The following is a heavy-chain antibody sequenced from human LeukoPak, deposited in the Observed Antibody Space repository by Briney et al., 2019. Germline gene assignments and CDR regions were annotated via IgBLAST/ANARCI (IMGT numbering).Heavy chain of an antibody. CDR1: GGSISSSSYY. Sequence: SETLSLTCTVSGGSISSSSYYWGWIRQPPGKGLEWIGSIYYSGSTYYNPSLKSRVTISVDTSKNQFSLKLSSVTAADTAVYYCARVDRWELDAFDIWGQGTVVTVSS. D-gene: IGHD1-26*01. V-gene: IGHV4-39*07. J-gene: IGHJ3*02. CDR2: IYYSGST. CDR3: ARVDRWELDAFDI.